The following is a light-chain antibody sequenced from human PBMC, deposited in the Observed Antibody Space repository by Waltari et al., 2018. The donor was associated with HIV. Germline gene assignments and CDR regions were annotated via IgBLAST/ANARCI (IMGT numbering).Light chain of an antibody. CDR1: QDVSDS. CDR3: QQYFDFPPT. J-gene: IGKJ3*01. V-gene: IGKV1-8*01. CDR2: GAS. Sequence: AIRMTQSPISLSASIGDKVTITCRASQDVSDSLAWYQKRPGKAPRLLIFGASTLQSVVPSRFSGSRSGPDFTLTIGCLQSEDFATYYCQQYFDFPPTFGPGTKVDF.